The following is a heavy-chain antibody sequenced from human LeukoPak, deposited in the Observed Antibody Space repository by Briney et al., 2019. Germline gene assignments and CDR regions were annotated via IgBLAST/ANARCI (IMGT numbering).Heavy chain of an antibody. D-gene: IGHD6-13*01. CDR3: ARLPRYSSSWYSRERLPFDP. CDR2: IYHSGST. J-gene: IGHJ5*02. V-gene: IGHV4-38-2*02. CDR1: GYSISSGYY. Sequence: SETLSLTCTVSGYSISSGYYWGWIRQPPGKGLEWIGSIYHSGSTNYNPSLKSRVTISVDTSKNQFSLKLSSVTAADTAVYYCARLPRYSSSWYSRERLPFDPWGQGTLVTVSS.